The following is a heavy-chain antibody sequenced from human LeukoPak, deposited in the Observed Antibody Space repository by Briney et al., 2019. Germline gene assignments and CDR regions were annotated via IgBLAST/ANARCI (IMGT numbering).Heavy chain of an antibody. Sequence: GGSLRLSCAASGFTFSSYAMHWVRQAPGKGLEWVAVISYDGSNKYYADSVKGRFTISRDNSKNTLYLQMNSLRAEDTAVYYCARYYGSGRGCYGLDVWGQGTTVTVFS. D-gene: IGHD3-10*01. V-gene: IGHV3-30-3*01. J-gene: IGHJ6*02. CDR1: GFTFSSYA. CDR2: ISYDGSNK. CDR3: ARYYGSGRGCYGLDV.